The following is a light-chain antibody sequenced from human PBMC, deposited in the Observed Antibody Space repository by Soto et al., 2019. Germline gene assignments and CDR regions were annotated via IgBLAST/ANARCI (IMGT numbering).Light chain of an antibody. CDR2: GTS. V-gene: IGKV3-20*01. CDR1: QGIPSNF. J-gene: IGKJ1*01. Sequence: ELVLTQSPGTLSLSPGDRATLSCGASQGIPSNFLAWYQQKPGQSLRLLIYGTSSRATGVPDRFSGGGSGTDFTLTISRLEPEDFAVYYCQYYGRSPQMFGQGTKLEIK. CDR3: QYYGRSPQM.